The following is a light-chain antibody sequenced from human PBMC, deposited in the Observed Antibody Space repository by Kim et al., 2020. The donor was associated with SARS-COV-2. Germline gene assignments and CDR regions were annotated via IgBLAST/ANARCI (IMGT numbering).Light chain of an antibody. V-gene: IGKV3-20*01. Sequence: SPGDRATLSCRASQSVPKNFLAWYQQRVGQAPRLLIHGASSRATGIPDRFSGSGSGTDFTLTISRLEPEDFAVFYCQQYASSPITFGGGTKVEIK. CDR2: GAS. CDR1: QSVPKNF. J-gene: IGKJ4*01. CDR3: QQYASSPIT.